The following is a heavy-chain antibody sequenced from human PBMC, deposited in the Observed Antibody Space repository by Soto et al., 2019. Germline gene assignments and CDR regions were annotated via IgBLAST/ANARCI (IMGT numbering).Heavy chain of an antibody. Sequence: PSETLSLTCTVSGGSISSGGYYWSWIRQHPGKGLEWIGYIYYSGSTYYNPSLKSRVTTSVDTSKNQFSLKLSSVTAADTAVYYCAREGAYYGMDVWGQGTTVTVSS. CDR2: IYYSGST. CDR3: AREGAYYGMDV. CDR1: GGSISSGGYY. J-gene: IGHJ6*02. V-gene: IGHV4-31*03.